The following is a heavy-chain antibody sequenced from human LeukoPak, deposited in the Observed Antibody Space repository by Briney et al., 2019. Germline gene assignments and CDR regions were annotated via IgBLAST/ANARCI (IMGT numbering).Heavy chain of an antibody. Sequence: ASVKVSCKASGYTFTSYAMHWVRQAPGQRLEWLGWINAGNGNTKYSQKFQGRVTITRDTSASTAYMELSSLRSEDTAVYYCARRYDYCDYGYYGMDVWGKGTTVTVSS. CDR2: INAGNGNT. V-gene: IGHV1-3*01. D-gene: IGHD4-17*01. J-gene: IGHJ6*04. CDR3: ARRYDYCDYGYYGMDV. CDR1: GYTFTSYA.